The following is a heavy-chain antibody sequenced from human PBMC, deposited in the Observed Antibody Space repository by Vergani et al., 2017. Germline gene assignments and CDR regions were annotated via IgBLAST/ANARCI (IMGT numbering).Heavy chain of an antibody. CDR2: ISGNNDDV. J-gene: IGHJ3*01. V-gene: IGHV3-21*01. CDR1: LFTFIHYI. CDR3: VRDVRVSRT. Sequence: EVHILESGVGLVKPFWSLILSCVASLFTFIHYIINLVRQAPGKGLDFFSSISGNNDDVYYADSVKGRFTISRDNAKNSLYLDMSSLRAEDTAVYYCVRDVRVSRTWGQGTLVAVSS.